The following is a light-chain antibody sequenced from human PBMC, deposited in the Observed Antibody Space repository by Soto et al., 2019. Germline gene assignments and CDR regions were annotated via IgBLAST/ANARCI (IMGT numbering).Light chain of an antibody. CDR2: AAS. J-gene: IGKJ1*01. CDR3: QQLNSYPWT. V-gene: IGKV1-9*01. Sequence: DIQLTQSRSFLSASVGDRVTITCRASQAISSYLAWFQQRPGKAPKVLIYAASTLQSGVPSRFSGSASGTEFTLTSSSLQPEDFATYFCQQLNSYPWTFGQGTKVEIK. CDR1: QAISSY.